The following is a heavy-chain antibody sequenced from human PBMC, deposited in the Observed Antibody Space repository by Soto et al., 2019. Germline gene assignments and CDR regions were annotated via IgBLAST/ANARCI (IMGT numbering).Heavy chain of an antibody. CDR1: GGSISSSSYY. Sequence: SETLSLTCTVSGGSISSSSYYWGWIRQPPGKGLEWIGSIYYSGSTYYNPSLKSRVTISVDTSKNQFSLKLSSVTAADTAVYYCARVLVDNWNDPEAFDIWGQGTMVTVSS. D-gene: IGHD1-20*01. J-gene: IGHJ3*02. CDR2: IYYSGST. V-gene: IGHV4-39*07. CDR3: ARVLVDNWNDPEAFDI.